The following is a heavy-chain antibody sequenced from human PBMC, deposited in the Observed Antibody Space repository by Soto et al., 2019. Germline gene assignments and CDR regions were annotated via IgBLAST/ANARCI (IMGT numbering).Heavy chain of an antibody. V-gene: IGHV4-31*03. CDR2: IYSSAYT. CDR1: GGSISSGGYY. D-gene: IGHD3-10*01. CDR3: ARGRRFGDNGSGIDY. Sequence: QVQLQESGPGLVKPSQTLSLTCTVSGGSISSGGYYWSWIRQHPGKGLEWIGYIYSSAYTYYNPSLKSRVTISVDMSKHQFSLKLSSVTAADTAVYYCARGRRFGDNGSGIDYWGQGTLVTVSS. J-gene: IGHJ4*02.